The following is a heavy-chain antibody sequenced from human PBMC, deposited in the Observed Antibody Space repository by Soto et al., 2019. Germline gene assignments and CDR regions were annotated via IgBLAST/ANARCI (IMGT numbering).Heavy chain of an antibody. J-gene: IGHJ3*02. CDR1: GGTFSSYA. Sequence: GASVKVSCKASGGTFSSYAISWVRPAPGQGLEWMGGIIPILGIANYAQKFQGRVTITADKSTSTAYMELSSLRSEDTAVYYCARAPVTIFGVVIDAFDIWGQGTMVTVSS. CDR2: IIPILGIA. CDR3: ARAPVTIFGVVIDAFDI. D-gene: IGHD3-3*01. V-gene: IGHV1-69*10.